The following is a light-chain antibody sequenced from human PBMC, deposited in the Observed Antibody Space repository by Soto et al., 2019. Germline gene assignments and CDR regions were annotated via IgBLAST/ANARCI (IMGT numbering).Light chain of an antibody. CDR1: SSDVGSYDL. V-gene: IGLV2-23*02. CDR3: CSYAGGGTLV. J-gene: IGLJ3*02. Sequence: QSALTQPASVSGSPGQSITISCTGTSSDVGSYDLVSWYQQHPGKAPKLIIYEVTMRPSGVSNRFSASKSGNTASLTISGLQPEDEADYYCCSYAGGGTLVFGGGTKVTVL. CDR2: EVT.